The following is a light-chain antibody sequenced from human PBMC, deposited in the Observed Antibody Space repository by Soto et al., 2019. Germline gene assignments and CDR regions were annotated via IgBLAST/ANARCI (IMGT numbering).Light chain of an antibody. CDR2: EAS. J-gene: IGKJ4*01. CDR1: QSISSW. Sequence: DVQMTQSPSTLSAAIGDRVTITCRASQSISSWLAWYQQKPGKAPKVLISEASSLESGVPSRLSGNGSGTEFTLTISSLQPDDFATYYRQPYPRYLGGGTKVDIK. CDR3: QPYPRY. V-gene: IGKV1-5*01.